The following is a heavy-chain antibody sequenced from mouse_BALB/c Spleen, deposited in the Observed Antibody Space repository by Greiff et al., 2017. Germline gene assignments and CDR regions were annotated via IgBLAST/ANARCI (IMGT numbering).Heavy chain of an antibody. CDR1: GYTFTSYW. CDR2: IAPGSGST. Sequence: DLVKPGASVKLSCKASGYTFTSYWINWIKQRPGQGLEWIGRIAPGSGSTYYNEMFKGKATLTVDTSSSTAYIQLSSLSSEDSAVYFCARSYGNYPSFDYWGQGTTLTVSS. V-gene: IGHV1S41*01. D-gene: IGHD2-10*02. CDR3: ARSYGNYPSFDY. J-gene: IGHJ2*01.